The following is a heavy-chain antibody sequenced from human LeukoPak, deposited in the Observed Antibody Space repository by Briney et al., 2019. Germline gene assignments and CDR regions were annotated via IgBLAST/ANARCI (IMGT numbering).Heavy chain of an antibody. CDR3: ARGPRNDP. D-gene: IGHD1-14*01. V-gene: IGHV1-8*01. J-gene: IGHJ5*02. Sequence: ASVKVSCKTSGYPFSTWEINWVRQAAGQGLEWLGWVHPDSGNTDYAQKFRGRVTMSRDTSTNTAYMELSGLRLDDTAVYFCARGPRNDPWGQGTLVTVSS. CDR1: GYPFSTWE. CDR2: VHPDSGNT.